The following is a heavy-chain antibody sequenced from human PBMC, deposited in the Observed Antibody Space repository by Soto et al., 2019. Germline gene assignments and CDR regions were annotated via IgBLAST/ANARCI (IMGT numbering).Heavy chain of an antibody. Sequence: SVKVSCKASGGTFSSYAISWVRQAPGQGLEWMGGIIPIFGTANYAQKFQGRVTITADESTSTAYMELSSLRSEDTAVYYCAKRFLEWPGKPDYYYYGMDVWGQGTTVTVSS. D-gene: IGHD3-3*01. CDR1: GGTFSSYA. CDR3: AKRFLEWPGKPDYYYYGMDV. V-gene: IGHV1-69*13. CDR2: IIPIFGTA. J-gene: IGHJ6*02.